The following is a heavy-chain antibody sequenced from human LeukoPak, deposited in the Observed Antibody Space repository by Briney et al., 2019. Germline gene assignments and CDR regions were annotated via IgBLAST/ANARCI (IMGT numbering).Heavy chain of an antibody. V-gene: IGHV3-48*01. J-gene: IGHJ4*02. CDR1: GFTFSRYN. Sequence: GGSLRLSCAASGFTFSRYNMNWVRQAPGKGLEWVSYISSSSGAIYYADSVKGRFTISRDNAKDSLYLQMNSLRAEDTAVYYCARENYDSSGYPAGYFDYWGQGTLVTVSS. CDR3: ARENYDSSGYPAGYFDY. CDR2: ISSSSGAI. D-gene: IGHD3-22*01.